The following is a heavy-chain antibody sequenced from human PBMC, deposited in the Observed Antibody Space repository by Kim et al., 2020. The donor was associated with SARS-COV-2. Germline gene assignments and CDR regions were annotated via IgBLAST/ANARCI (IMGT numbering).Heavy chain of an antibody. Sequence: SVKVSCKASGGTFSSYAISWVRQAPGQGLEWMGGIIPIFGTANYAQKFQGRVTITADESTSTAYMELSSLRSEDTAVYYCARSNEVMATTYGMDVWGQGTTVTVSS. D-gene: IGHD2-21*01. J-gene: IGHJ6*02. CDR2: IIPIFGTA. V-gene: IGHV1-69*13. CDR1: GGTFSSYA. CDR3: ARSNEVMATTYGMDV.